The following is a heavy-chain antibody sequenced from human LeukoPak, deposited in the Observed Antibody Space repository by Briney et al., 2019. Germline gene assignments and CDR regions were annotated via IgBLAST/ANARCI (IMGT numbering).Heavy chain of an antibody. J-gene: IGHJ4*02. D-gene: IGHD3-9*01. CDR2: ISAYNGNT. CDR3: ARDNYDILTGNFDY. CDR1: GYTFTSYG. Sequence: GASVKVSCKASGYTFTSYGISWVRQAPGQGLEWMGWISAYNGNTNYAQKLQGRVTMTTDTSTSTAYMELRSLRSGDTAVYYCARDNYDILTGNFDYWGQGTLVTVSS. V-gene: IGHV1-18*01.